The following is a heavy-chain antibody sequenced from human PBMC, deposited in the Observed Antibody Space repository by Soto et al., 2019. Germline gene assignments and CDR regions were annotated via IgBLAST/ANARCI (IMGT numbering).Heavy chain of an antibody. V-gene: IGHV3-15*07. CDR2: IKSKTDGGTT. J-gene: IGHJ4*02. CDR3: TTVRWSYDILTGFYKGLIDY. D-gene: IGHD3-9*01. CDR1: GFTFSNAW. Sequence: PGGSLRLSCAASGFTFSNAWMNWVRQAPGKGLEWVGHIKSKTDGGTTDYAAPVKGRFTISRDDSKNTLYLQMNSLKTEDTAVYYCTTVRWSYDILTGFYKGLIDYWGQGTLVTVSS.